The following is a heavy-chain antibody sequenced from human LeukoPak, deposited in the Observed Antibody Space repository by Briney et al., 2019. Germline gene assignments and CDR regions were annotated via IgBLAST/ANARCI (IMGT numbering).Heavy chain of an antibody. CDR2: IRYDGSNK. CDR1: GFTFSSYG. CDR3: AKEDGGYCSSTSCYASSY. J-gene: IGHJ4*02. Sequence: GGSLRLSCAASGFTFSSYGMHWVRQAPGKGLEWVAFIRYDGSNKYYADSVKGRFTISRDNSKHTLYLQMNSLRAEDTAVYYCAKEDGGYCSSTSCYASSYWGQGTLVTVSS. D-gene: IGHD2-2*01. V-gene: IGHV3-30*02.